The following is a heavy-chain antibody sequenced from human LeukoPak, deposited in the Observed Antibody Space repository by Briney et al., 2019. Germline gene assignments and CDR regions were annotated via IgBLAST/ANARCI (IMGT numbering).Heavy chain of an antibody. J-gene: IGHJ4*02. Sequence: GGSLRLSCAASGFTFSSYAMSWVRQAPGKGLEWVSAISGSGGSTYYADSVKGRFTISRDNSKNTLYLQMNSLRAEDTAVYYCAKRGTVTTFGHCDYWGQGTLVTVSS. D-gene: IGHD4-17*01. V-gene: IGHV3-23*01. CDR3: AKRGTVTTFGHCDY. CDR1: GFTFSSYA. CDR2: ISGSGGST.